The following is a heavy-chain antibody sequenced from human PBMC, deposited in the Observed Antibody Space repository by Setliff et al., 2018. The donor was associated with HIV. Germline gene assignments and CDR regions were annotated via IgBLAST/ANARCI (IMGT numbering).Heavy chain of an antibody. J-gene: IGHJ4*02. CDR3: VKGYDIMIGGPDS. CDR1: GFTFGDYA. V-gene: IGHV3-49*03. CDR2: IRSKAYGGTT. Sequence: GSLRLSCTASGFTFGDYAMTWFRQAPGKGLEWVGFIRSKAYGGTTEYAASAKGRFTISRDDSKSIAYLQMNSLKAEDTAVYYCVKGYDIMIGGPDSWGQGTLVTVSS. D-gene: IGHD3-9*01.